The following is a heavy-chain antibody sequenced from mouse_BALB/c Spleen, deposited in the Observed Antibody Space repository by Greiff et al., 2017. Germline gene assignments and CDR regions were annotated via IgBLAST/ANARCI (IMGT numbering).Heavy chain of an antibody. CDR3: TRDPYDGVSYYAMDY. V-gene: IGHV5-2*03. CDR2: INSDGGST. J-gene: IGHJ4*01. Sequence: DVMLVESGGGLVQPGESLKLSCESNEYEFPSHDMSWVRKTPEKRLELVAAINSDGGSTYYPDSVKGRFTISRDNAKNTLYLQMSSLKSEDTAMYYCTRDPYDGVSYYAMDYWGQGTSVTVSS. D-gene: IGHD2-14*01. CDR1: EYEFPSHD.